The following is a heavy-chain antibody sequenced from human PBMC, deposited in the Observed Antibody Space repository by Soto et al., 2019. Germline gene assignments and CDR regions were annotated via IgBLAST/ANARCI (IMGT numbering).Heavy chain of an antibody. CDR3: TAETYCGGGSCPEH. CDR2: IKSKQDGGTI. Sequence: PGGSLRLSCAASGSTFRLFWMSWVRQAPGKGLEWVARIKSKQDGGTIDYAAPVKGRFIISRDDSTNTLFLQTDSLKAEDTAVYFCTAETYCGGGSCPEHWGQGTLVTVSS. D-gene: IGHD2-15*01. J-gene: IGHJ1*01. V-gene: IGHV3-15*01. CDR1: GSTFRLFW.